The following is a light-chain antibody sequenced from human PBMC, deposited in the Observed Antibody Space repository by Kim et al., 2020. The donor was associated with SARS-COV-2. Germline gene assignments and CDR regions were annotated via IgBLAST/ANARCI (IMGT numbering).Light chain of an antibody. Sequence: GQSVTISCTGTSSDVGGYNYVSWYQQHPGEAPKLMIYEVSKRPSGVTDRFSGSKSGNTASLTVSGLQAEDEADYYCSSYAGSSLYVFGTGTKVTVL. J-gene: IGLJ1*01. CDR1: SSDVGGYNY. V-gene: IGLV2-8*01. CDR3: SSYAGSSLYV. CDR2: EVS.